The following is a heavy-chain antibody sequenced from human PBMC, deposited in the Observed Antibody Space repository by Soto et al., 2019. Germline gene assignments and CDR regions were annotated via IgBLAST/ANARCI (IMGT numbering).Heavy chain of an antibody. CDR1: GYTFTSYA. Sequence: QVQLVQSGAEEKKPGASVKVSCKASGYTFTSYAMHWVRQAPGQRLEWMGWINAGNGNTKYSQKFQGRVTITRDTYGGTANMEASNRRSEDTGVDYWSRRGPPHDYWGQGTRGTGSP. V-gene: IGHV1-3*05. CDR3: SRRGPPHDY. J-gene: IGHJ4*02. D-gene: IGHD3-10*01. CDR2: INAGNGNT.